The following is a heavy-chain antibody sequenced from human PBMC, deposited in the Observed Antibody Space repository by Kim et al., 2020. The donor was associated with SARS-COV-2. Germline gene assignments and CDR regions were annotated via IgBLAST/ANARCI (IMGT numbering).Heavy chain of an antibody. CDR3: ARSTIVGATLPGY. CDR1: GFTFSSYS. Sequence: GGSLRLSCAASGFTFSSYSMNWVRQAPGKGLEWVSSISSSSSYIYYADSVKGRFTISRDNAKNSLYLQMNSLRAEDTAVYYCARSTIVGATLPGYWGQGTLVTVSS. CDR2: ISSSSSYI. D-gene: IGHD1-26*01. J-gene: IGHJ4*02. V-gene: IGHV3-21*01.